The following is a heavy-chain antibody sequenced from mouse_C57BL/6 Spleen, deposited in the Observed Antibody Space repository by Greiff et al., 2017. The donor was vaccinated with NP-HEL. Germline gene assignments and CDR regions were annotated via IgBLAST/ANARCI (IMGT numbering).Heavy chain of an antibody. Sequence: QVQLQQSGAELVRPGTSVKMSCKASGYTFTNYWIGWAKQRPGHGLEWIGDIYPGGGYTNYNEKFKGKATLTADKSSSTAYMQFSSLTSEDSAIYYCARRLRQGYWYFDVWGTGTTVTVSS. D-gene: IGHD2-4*01. CDR3: ARRLRQGYWYFDV. CDR2: IYPGGGYT. CDR1: GYTFTNYW. V-gene: IGHV1-63*01. J-gene: IGHJ1*03.